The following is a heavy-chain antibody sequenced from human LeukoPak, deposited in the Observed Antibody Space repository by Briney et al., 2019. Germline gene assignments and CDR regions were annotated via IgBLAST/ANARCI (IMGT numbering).Heavy chain of an antibody. CDR3: ARGSSSWYYFDY. CDR2: ISTSSSYI. D-gene: IGHD6-13*01. J-gene: IGHJ4*02. Sequence: PGGSLRLSCAASGFTVSSNYMSWVRQAPGKGLEWVSFISTSSSYIYYADSVKGRFTISRDNAKNSLYLQMNSLRAEDTAVYYCARGSSSWYYFDYWGQGTLITVSS. V-gene: IGHV3-21*01. CDR1: GFTVSSNY.